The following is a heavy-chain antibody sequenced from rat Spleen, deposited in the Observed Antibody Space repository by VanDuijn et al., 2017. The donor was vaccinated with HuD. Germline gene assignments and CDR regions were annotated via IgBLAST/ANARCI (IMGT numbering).Heavy chain of an antibody. V-gene: IGHV5-25*01. CDR1: GFTFNNYD. CDR3: ARHWGARVLLYWYFDF. D-gene: IGHD1-1*01. CDR2: ISTGGGNT. J-gene: IGHJ1*01. Sequence: EVQLVESGGGLVQPGRSMTLSCAASGFTFNNYDMAWVRQAPTKGLEWVASISTGGGNTYYRDSVKGRFTISRDNAKSTLYLQMDSLRSEDTATYYCARHWGARVLLYWYFDFWGPGTMVTVSS.